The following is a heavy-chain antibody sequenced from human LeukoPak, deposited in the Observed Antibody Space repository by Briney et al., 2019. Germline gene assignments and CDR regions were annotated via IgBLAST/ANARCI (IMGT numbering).Heavy chain of an antibody. Sequence: GGSLRLSCAASGFTFSSYSMNWVRQAPGKGLEWVSYTSSSDSTKYYADSVKGRFTVSRDNAKNSLYLQMNSLRDEDTAAYYCARDYNWGFDYWGQGTLVTVSS. D-gene: IGHD1-20*01. J-gene: IGHJ4*02. CDR3: ARDYNWGFDY. CDR2: TSSSDSTK. V-gene: IGHV3-48*02. CDR1: GFTFSSYS.